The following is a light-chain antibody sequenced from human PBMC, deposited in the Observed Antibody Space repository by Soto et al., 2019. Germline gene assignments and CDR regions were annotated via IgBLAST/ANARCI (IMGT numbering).Light chain of an antibody. J-gene: IGKJ4*01. V-gene: IGKV1-13*02. CDR1: QGIKSA. CDR3: QQHGTLPLT. Sequence: AIQLTQSPSSLSASTGDRVAISCRASQGIKSALVWYQQKPGKSPKLLVYDASSLEGGVPSRFSGSGYGTDFTLTITSLQPEDLATYECQQHGTLPLTFGGGTKVEIK. CDR2: DAS.